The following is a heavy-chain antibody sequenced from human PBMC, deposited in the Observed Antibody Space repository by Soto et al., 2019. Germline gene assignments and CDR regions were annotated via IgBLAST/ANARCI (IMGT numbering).Heavy chain of an antibody. CDR3: SRTIVPTLFLX. J-gene: IGHJ4*02. Sequence: TGGSLRLSCSASGFTFSSYDMHWVRQGPGKGLEWVSAICTAGDTNCAVSVKGRFTIPRENAKNFLYLQMNSLRAGDTAIYFCSRTIVPTLFLXWGQVTLFAVFX. D-gene: IGHD1-26*01. CDR1: GFTFSSYD. CDR2: ICTAGDT. V-gene: IGHV3-13*04.